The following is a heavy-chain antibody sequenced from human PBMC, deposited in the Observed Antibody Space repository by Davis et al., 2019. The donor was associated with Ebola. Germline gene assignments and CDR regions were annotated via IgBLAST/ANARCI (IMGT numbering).Heavy chain of an antibody. CDR1: GFTFGNYA. V-gene: IGHV3-49*03. CDR2: IRGRSYGGTT. Sequence: PGGSLRLSCAASGFTFGNYAMSWFRQAPGKGLEWVSFIRGRSYGGTTEYAASVKGRFTISRDDSKSIAYLQMKSLKTEDTAVYYCTRGVIGYGDSRGTGFDPWGQGTLVTVSS. J-gene: IGHJ5*02. CDR3: TRGVIGYGDSRGTGFDP. D-gene: IGHD1-1*01.